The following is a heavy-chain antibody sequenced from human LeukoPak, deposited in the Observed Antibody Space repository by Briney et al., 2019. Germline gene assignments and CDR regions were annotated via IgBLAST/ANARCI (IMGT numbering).Heavy chain of an antibody. J-gene: IGHJ6*03. CDR2: MGPSFTQI. CDR1: CFTFSDFL. CDR3: AKADKPISGRMGDLPSFYYIDV. V-gene: IGHV3-21*01. D-gene: IGHD3-16*01. Sequence: PGGALRLSCTAHCFTFSDFLMHWVRQAPGKGLEWVSSMGPSFTQIQYSDSVKGRVTISGGDAKSSVVLLMNRLRDEDTAIYYCAKADKPISGRMGDLPSFYYIDVWGTGTTVSVSS.